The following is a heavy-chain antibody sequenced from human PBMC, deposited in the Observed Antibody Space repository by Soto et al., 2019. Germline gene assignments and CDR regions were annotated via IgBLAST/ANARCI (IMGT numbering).Heavy chain of an antibody. CDR2: ISYDGSTK. D-gene: IGHD3-3*02. V-gene: IGHV3-30*03. CDR1: GFSFSSFG. CDR3: ATTLLALTDQLEY. Sequence: QVQLEESGGGVVQPGRSLRLSCAASGFSFSSFGMHWVRQAPGKGLEWVTFISYDGSTKYYAHSVKGRFTISRDNSKNTLYLQMNSLRTEDTAVYYCATTLLALTDQLEYWGQGTLVTVSS. J-gene: IGHJ4*02.